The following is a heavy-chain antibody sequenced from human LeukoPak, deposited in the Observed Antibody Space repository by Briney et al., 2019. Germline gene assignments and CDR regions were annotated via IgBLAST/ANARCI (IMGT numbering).Heavy chain of an antibody. CDR2: IWYDGSNK. Sequence: GGSLRLSCAASGFTFSSYDMHWVRQAPGKGLEWVAVIWYDGSNKYYADSVKGRFTISRDNSKNTLYLQMNSLRAEDTAVYYCARDCYYGSGSYLSYYYGMDVWGKGTTVTVSS. CDR1: GFTFSSYD. V-gene: IGHV3-33*01. CDR3: ARDCYYGSGSYLSYYYGMDV. J-gene: IGHJ6*04. D-gene: IGHD3-10*01.